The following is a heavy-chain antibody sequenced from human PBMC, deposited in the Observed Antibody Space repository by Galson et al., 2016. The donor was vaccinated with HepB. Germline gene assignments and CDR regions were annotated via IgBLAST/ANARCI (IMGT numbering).Heavy chain of an antibody. J-gene: IGHJ4*02. CDR1: GYTSSDHY. CDR2: TRNRRNSFIT. Sequence: SLRLSCAASGYTSSDHYMDWVRQATGKGLEWVGRTRNRRNSFITEYAASVRGRFTISRDDSKNSVYLQMNSLKTEDTAVYYCGRWVSGAADYWGQGALVTVSS. D-gene: IGHD5/OR15-5a*01. V-gene: IGHV3-72*01. CDR3: GRWVSGAADY.